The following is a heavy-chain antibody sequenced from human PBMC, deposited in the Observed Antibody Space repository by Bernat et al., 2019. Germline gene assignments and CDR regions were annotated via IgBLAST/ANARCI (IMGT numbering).Heavy chain of an antibody. J-gene: IGHJ4*02. CDR3: ASLSTPQYYYGSGSYLDY. Sequence: EVQLVESGGGLVQPGGSLRLSCAASGFTFSSYEMNWVRQAPGKGLEWVSYISSSGSTIYYADSVKGRITIARDNAKNSLYLQMNSLRAEDTAVYYCASLSTPQYYYGSGSYLDYWGQGTLVTVSS. V-gene: IGHV3-48*03. D-gene: IGHD3-10*01. CDR2: ISSSGSTI. CDR1: GFTFSSYE.